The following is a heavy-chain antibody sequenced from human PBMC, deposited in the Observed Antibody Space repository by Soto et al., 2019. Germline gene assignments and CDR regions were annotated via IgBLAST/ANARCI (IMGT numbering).Heavy chain of an antibody. CDR1: GAALNSGNYY. Sequence: SESLYLTCGVSGAALNSGNYYWSWIRQVPGKGLEWIGHIYVTGAVDYNPSLRDRITISQDTSERQFSLNLRLVTAADTAVYYCARLRIATNNYKWFDPWGQGTLVTVSS. CDR2: IYVTGAV. CDR3: ARLRIATNNYKWFDP. J-gene: IGHJ5*02. D-gene: IGHD2-21*01. V-gene: IGHV4-31*11.